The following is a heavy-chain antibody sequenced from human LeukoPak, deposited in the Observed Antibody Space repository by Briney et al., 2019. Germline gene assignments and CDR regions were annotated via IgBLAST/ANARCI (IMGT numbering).Heavy chain of an antibody. Sequence: GGSLRLSWAASGFTPGSYWMSWVRQAPGKGLEWVAVISHDGSNKYYADSVKGRFTISRDNSKNTLYLQMNSLRAEDTAVYYCAKTSSPAGWNSTGHFDYWGQGTLVTASS. CDR3: AKTSSPAGWNSTGHFDY. V-gene: IGHV3-30*18. CDR2: ISHDGSNK. D-gene: IGHD6-19*01. J-gene: IGHJ4*01. CDR1: GFTPGSYW.